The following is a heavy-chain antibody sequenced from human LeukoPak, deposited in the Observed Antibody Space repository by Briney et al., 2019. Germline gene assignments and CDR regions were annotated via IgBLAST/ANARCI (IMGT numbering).Heavy chain of an antibody. D-gene: IGHD6-19*01. V-gene: IGHV3-30*04. J-gene: IGHJ4*02. CDR1: GFTFSSYA. CDR3: ARGAGVGPRLIAVAGTDFDY. CDR2: ISYDGSNK. Sequence: PGRSLRLSCAASGFTFSSYAMHWVRQAPGKGLEWVAVISYDGSNKYYADSVKGRFTISRDNSKNTLYLQMNSLRAEDTAVYYCARGAGVGPRLIAVAGTDFDYWGQGTLVTVSS.